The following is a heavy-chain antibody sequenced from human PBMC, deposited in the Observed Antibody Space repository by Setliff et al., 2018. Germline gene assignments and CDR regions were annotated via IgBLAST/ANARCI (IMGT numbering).Heavy chain of an antibody. CDR3: ARTLLLSPYYFDY. Sequence: PSETLSLTCAVYGGSFSGNYWSWIRQPPGKGLEWIGEINHSGSTNHNPSLKSRVTISVDTSKNQFSLNLSSVTAADTAMYYCARTLLLSPYYFDYWGQGTLVTVSS. CDR1: GGSFSGNY. J-gene: IGHJ4*02. V-gene: IGHV4-34*01. CDR2: INHSGST. D-gene: IGHD2-21*01.